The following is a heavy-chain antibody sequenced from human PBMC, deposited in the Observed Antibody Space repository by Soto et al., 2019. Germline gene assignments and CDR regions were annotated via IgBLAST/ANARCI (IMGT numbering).Heavy chain of an antibody. CDR2: IYSDPNT. Sequence: EVQLVESGGGLIQPGGSLRLSCAASGFSVSSYYMNWVRQAPGKGLEWVSVIYSDPNTYYADSVQGRFTISRDSSKNTLYLQMNSLRAEDTAVYYCARDRSGSGWYGEGFDYWGQGTLVTVSS. D-gene: IGHD6-19*01. J-gene: IGHJ4*02. V-gene: IGHV3-53*01. CDR1: GFSVSSYY. CDR3: ARDRSGSGWYGEGFDY.